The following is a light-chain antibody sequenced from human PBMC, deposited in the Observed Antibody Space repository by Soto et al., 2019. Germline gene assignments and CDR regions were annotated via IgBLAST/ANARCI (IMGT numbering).Light chain of an antibody. CDR1: QRVTSSY. CDR2: GAS. J-gene: IGKJ1*01. Sequence: EIVLTQSPGTQSLSPGERVTLSCRASQRVTSSYLAWYQQKPGQAPRLLIYGASSRATGIPDRFSSSGSGTDFSLTISRLEPEDFAVYYCQQYGSSPWTFGQGTKVEI. V-gene: IGKV3-20*01. CDR3: QQYGSSPWT.